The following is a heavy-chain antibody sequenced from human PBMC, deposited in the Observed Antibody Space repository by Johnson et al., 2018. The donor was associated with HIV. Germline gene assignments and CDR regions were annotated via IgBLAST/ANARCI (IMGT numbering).Heavy chain of an antibody. J-gene: IGHJ3*02. Sequence: VQLVESGGGVVQPGRSLRLSCAASGFSFSTYDMHWVRQAPGKGLAWVAFISFDGSTKYYADSVKGRLTISRDNSNNTLYLQMNSLRVEDTAVYLCARGRISMKVVDLRGGGFDIWGQGTKVTVSS. D-gene: IGHD3-22*01. CDR1: GFSFSTYD. CDR2: ISFDGSTK. V-gene: IGHV3-30*03. CDR3: ARGRISMKVVDLRGGGFDI.